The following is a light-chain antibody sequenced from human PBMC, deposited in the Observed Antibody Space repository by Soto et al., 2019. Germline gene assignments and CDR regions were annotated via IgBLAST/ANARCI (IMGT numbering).Light chain of an antibody. Sequence: EIVLTQSPGTLSLSPGERATLSCRASQSVRSSYLAWYQQKPGQAPRLLIYGASSRATGIPDRFSGSGSGTDFTLTISRLDPEDSAVYYCQQYNNWPPFTFGPGTKVDIK. V-gene: IGKV3-20*01. CDR2: GAS. J-gene: IGKJ3*01. CDR1: QSVRSSY. CDR3: QQYNNWPPFT.